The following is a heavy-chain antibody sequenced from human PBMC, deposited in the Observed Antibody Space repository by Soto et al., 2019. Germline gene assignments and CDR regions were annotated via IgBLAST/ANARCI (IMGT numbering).Heavy chain of an antibody. CDR3: ATSARDYYYDSSGYASDY. CDR2: ISAYNGNT. D-gene: IGHD3-22*01. Sequence: ASVKVSCKASGYTFTSYGISWVRQAPGQGLEWMGWISAYNGNTNYAQKLQGRVTMTTDTSTSTAYMELRSLRSDDTAVYYCATSARDYYYDSSGYASDYWGQGTLVTVS. CDR1: GYTFTSYG. J-gene: IGHJ4*02. V-gene: IGHV1-18*01.